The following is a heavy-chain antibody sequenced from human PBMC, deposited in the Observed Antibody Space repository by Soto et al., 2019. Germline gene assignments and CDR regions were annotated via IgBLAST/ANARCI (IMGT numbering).Heavy chain of an antibody. Sequence: EVQLVESGGGLVQPGGSLRLSCAASGFTFINHAMSWVRQAPGKGLEWVSAMSATSGNTYYADSVKGRFTISRDNSKNTLYLQMHSLRPEDTAMYYCARDVSTVTTDWGQGTLVTVSS. CDR1: GFTFINHA. V-gene: IGHV3-23*04. CDR2: MSATSGNT. CDR3: ARDVSTVTTD. J-gene: IGHJ4*02. D-gene: IGHD4-17*01.